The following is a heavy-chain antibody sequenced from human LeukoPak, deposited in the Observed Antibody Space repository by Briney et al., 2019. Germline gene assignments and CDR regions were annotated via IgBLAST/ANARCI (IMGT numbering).Heavy chain of an antibody. D-gene: IGHD2-2*01. Sequence: GESPKISCEASGYNFPTQWIGWVRQKPGKGLEWMGIIYPGDSDTLYNPSFVGQVTISADTSISTAYLQWSSLKASDTATYFCARAFRGRPIQYQFDFWGQGTLVTVSS. CDR1: GYNFPTQW. V-gene: IGHV5-51*01. CDR2: IYPGDSDT. CDR3: ARAFRGRPIQYQFDF. J-gene: IGHJ4*02.